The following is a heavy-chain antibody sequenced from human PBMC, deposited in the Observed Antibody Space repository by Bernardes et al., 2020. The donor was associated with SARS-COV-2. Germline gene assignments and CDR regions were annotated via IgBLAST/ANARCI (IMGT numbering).Heavy chain of an antibody. CDR1: GFDISDYY. Sequence: GGSLRLSCAASGFDISDYYMSWIRQAPGKGLEWVSYIGCGGNIIYYIDSVKGRFTISRDNAKNSFYLQMNSLRAEDTAVYYCARDRNRFTMVRVFDYWGQGTLVTVSS. CDR3: ARDRNRFTMVRVFDY. J-gene: IGHJ4*02. V-gene: IGHV3-11*01. D-gene: IGHD3-10*01. CDR2: IGCGGNII.